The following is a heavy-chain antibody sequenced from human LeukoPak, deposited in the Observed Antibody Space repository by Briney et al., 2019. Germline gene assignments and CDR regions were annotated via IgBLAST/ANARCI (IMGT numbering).Heavy chain of an antibody. CDR2: IYSGGST. CDR3: AREYTSSSGRYFDY. CDR1: GFTVSSNY. Sequence: GGSLRLSCAASGFTVSSNYMSWVRQAPGKGLEWVSVIYSGGSTYYADSVKGRFTISRDNAKNTLYLQMNSLRAEDTAVYYCAREYTSSSGRYFDYWGQGTLVTVSS. V-gene: IGHV3-53*01. J-gene: IGHJ4*02. D-gene: IGHD6-6*01.